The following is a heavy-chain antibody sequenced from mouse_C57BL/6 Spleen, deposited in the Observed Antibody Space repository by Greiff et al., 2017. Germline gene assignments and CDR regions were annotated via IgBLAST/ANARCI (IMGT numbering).Heavy chain of an antibody. CDR3: TRRYSNYAAMDY. CDR1: GYTFTDYE. CDR2: IDPETGGT. Sequence: VQLQQSGAELVRPGASVTLSCKASGYTFTDYEMHWVKQTPVHGLEWIGAIDPETGGTAYNQKFKGKAILTADKSSSTAYMELRSLTSEDSAVYYCTRRYSNYAAMDYWGQGTSVTVSS. D-gene: IGHD2-5*01. J-gene: IGHJ4*01. V-gene: IGHV1-15*01.